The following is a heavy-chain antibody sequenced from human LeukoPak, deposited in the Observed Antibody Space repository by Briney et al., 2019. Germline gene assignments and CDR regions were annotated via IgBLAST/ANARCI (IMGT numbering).Heavy chain of an antibody. J-gene: IGHJ5*02. D-gene: IGHD3-16*01. CDR2: IYPNSGGT. Sequence: GASVKVSCKASGYTFTDYYMHWVRQAPGQGLEWMGWIYPNSGGTNSAQKFQGRVTMTRDTSISTAYMELSSLISDDTAVYYCAREGDPAMDTNWFDPWGQGTLVTVSS. CDR3: AREGDPAMDTNWFDP. CDR1: GYTFTDYY. V-gene: IGHV1-2*02.